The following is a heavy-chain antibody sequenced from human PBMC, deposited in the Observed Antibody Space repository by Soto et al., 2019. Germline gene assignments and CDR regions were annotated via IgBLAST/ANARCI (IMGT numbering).Heavy chain of an antibody. J-gene: IGHJ5*02. CDR3: AREGYYDSSGYSPP. CDR1: GGSISSGGYY. CDR2: IYYSGST. Sequence: QVQLQESGPGLVKPSQTLSLTCTVSGGSISSGGYYWSWIRQHPGKGLEWIGYIYYSGSTYYNPSLKSRVTXXVXTXXNQLSLKLSYVTAADTAVYYCAREGYYDSSGYSPPWGQGTLVTVSS. D-gene: IGHD3-22*01. V-gene: IGHV4-31*03.